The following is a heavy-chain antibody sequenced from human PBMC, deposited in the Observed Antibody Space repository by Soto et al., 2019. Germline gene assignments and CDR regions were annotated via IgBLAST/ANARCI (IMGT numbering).Heavy chain of an antibody. Sequence: GGSLRLSCAASGFTFSGSAMHWVRQASGTGLEWVGRIRSKPNNYATAYAASVKGRFTISRDDSKNTAYLQMNSLKTEDTAVYYCTRWEHGSARPLDYWGQGTLVTVSS. J-gene: IGHJ4*02. CDR2: IRSKPNNYAT. D-gene: IGHD1-26*01. CDR3: TRWEHGSARPLDY. CDR1: GFTFSGSA. V-gene: IGHV3-73*01.